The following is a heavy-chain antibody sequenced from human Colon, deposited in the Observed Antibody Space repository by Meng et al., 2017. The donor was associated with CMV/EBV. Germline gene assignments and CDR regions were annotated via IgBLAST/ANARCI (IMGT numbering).Heavy chain of an antibody. CDR3: SRGHYDPA. CDR2: IKADGSEK. V-gene: IGHV3-7*04. D-gene: IGHD3-16*01. J-gene: IGHJ1*01. Sequence: GGLLRLSCAASNFIFINFWMNWVRQAPGKGVEWVANIKADGSEKYYVDSVKGRFTISRDNTKNLLYLQMNSLRVEDTAVYFCSRGHYDPAWGHGTLVTVSS. CDR1: NFIFINFW.